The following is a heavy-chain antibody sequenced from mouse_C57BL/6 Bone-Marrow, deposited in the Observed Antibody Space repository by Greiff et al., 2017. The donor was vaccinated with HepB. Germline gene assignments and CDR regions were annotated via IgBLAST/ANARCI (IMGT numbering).Heavy chain of an antibody. J-gene: IGHJ1*03. CDR2: IDPEDGDT. CDR1: GFTFKDYY. V-gene: IGHV14-1*01. D-gene: IGHD1-1*01. Sequence: LVESGAELVRPGASVKLSCTASGFTFKDYYMHWVKQRPEQGLEWIGRIDPEDGDTEYAQKFQGKATMTADRSSNTAYLQLSSLTSEDADVYYCNTEYILLGYYGYFDVWGTGTTVTVSS. CDR3: NTEYILLGYYGYFDV.